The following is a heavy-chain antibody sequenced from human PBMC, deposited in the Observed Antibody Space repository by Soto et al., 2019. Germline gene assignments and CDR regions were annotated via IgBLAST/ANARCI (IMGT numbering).Heavy chain of an antibody. V-gene: IGHV4-59*01. Sequence: SETLSLTCTVSGGSISNYYWSWIRQPPGKGLEWIGHIFYTGNTNYNPALESRVTISVDTSKNQFSLKLSSVTAADTAFYYCARDSGYNYGYFRWFNPWGQGTLVTVSS. CDR2: IFYTGNT. CDR1: GGSISNYY. D-gene: IGHD5-18*01. CDR3: ARDSGYNYGYFRWFNP. J-gene: IGHJ5*02.